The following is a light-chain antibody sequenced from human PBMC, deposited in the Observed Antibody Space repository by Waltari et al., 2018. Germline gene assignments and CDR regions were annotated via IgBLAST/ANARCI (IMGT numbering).Light chain of an antibody. Sequence: QSALTQPASVSGSPGQPITIPCTGTSSDVGGYDFVSWYQQYPGKAPKLVFYDFYYRPSGVAHRFSASKSGNTASLTISGLQTEDEADDYCSSYTSISTSVVFGGGTKLTVL. CDR3: SSYTSISTSVV. CDR2: DFY. V-gene: IGLV2-14*03. J-gene: IGLJ2*01. CDR1: SSDVGGYDF.